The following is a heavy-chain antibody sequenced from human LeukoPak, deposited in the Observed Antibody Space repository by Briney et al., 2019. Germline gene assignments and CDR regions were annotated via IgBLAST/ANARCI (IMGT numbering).Heavy chain of an antibody. CDR2: INHSGST. Sequence: SETLSLTCTVYGGSFSGYYWSWIRQPPGKGLEWIGEINHSGSTNYNPSLKSRVTISVDTSKTQFSLKLSSVTAADTAVYYCARGMVRGVITFYYGMDVWGQGTTVTVSS. J-gene: IGHJ6*02. D-gene: IGHD3-10*01. CDR3: ARGMVRGVITFYYGMDV. CDR1: GGSFSGYY. V-gene: IGHV4-34*01.